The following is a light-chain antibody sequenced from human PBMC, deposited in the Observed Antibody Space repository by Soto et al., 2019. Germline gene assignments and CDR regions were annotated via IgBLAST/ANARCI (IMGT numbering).Light chain of an antibody. CDR2: EVT. J-gene: IGLJ1*01. CDR3: TSYAGSKNFYV. V-gene: IGLV2-8*01. Sequence: SVVTQPPPPSGSPWQSVTISCPGTSSDVGGYNYVSWFQQHPGKAPKVMIYEVTKRPSGVPDRFSGSKSGNTASLTVSGLQAEDEADYYCTSYAGSKNFYVFGTGTKVTVL. CDR1: SSDVGGYNY.